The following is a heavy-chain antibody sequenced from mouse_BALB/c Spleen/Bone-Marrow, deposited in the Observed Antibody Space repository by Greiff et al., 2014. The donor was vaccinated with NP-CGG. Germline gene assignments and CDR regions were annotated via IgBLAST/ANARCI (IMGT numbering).Heavy chain of an antibody. CDR3: TRGANPYYYTMDY. D-gene: IGHD4-1*01. Sequence: VQLQQSGAELVKPGASVKMSCKASGYTFTSYWMHWVKQRPGQGLEWIGVLDPSDSYTTYNQKFKGKATLTVDTSSNTAYMQLSSLTSEDSAVYYCTRGANPYYYTMDYRGQGTSVTVSS. V-gene: IGHV1S127*01. CDR2: LDPSDSYT. J-gene: IGHJ4*01. CDR1: GYTFTSYW.